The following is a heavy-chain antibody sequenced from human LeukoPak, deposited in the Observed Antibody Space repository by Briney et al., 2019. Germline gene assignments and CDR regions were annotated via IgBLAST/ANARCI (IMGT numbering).Heavy chain of an antibody. D-gene: IGHD4-17*01. CDR1: GGSISSYY. CDR3: ARLVPVGVTTDLYYFDY. CDR2: IYYSGST. Sequence: SETLSLTCTVSGGSISSYYWSWIRQPPGKGLEWIGYIYYSGSTNYNPSLKSRVTISVDTSKNQFSLKLSSVTAADTAVYYCARLVPVGVTTDLYYFDYWGQGTLVTVSS. V-gene: IGHV4-59*01. J-gene: IGHJ4*02.